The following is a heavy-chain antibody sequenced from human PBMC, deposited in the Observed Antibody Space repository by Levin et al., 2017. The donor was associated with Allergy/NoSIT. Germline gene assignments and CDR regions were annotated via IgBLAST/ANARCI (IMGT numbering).Heavy chain of an antibody. D-gene: IGHD6-19*01. V-gene: IGHV3-30*18. CDR2: ISYDGSNK. CDR1: GFTFSSYG. CDR3: AKGYAVAALDY. Sequence: GESLKISCAASGFTFSSYGMHWVRQAPGKGLEWVAVISYDGSNKYYADSVKGRFTISRDNSKNTLYLQMNSLRAEDTAVYYCAKGYAVAALDYWGQGTLVTVSS. J-gene: IGHJ4*02.